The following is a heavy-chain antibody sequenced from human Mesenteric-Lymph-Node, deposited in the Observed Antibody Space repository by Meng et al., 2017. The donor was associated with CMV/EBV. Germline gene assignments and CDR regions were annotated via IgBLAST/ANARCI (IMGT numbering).Heavy chain of an antibody. CDR1: GFTFNSYW. CDR2: VNNDGSST. V-gene: IGHV3-74*01. D-gene: IGHD6-19*01. Sequence: GGSLRLSCAASGFTFNSYWMHWVRQTPGKGLVWVSRVNNDGSSTTYADSVKGRFTISRDNSINMLYLQVNSLRADDTALYFCAKALLSSGLYGYDSWGQGTLVTVSS. J-gene: IGHJ4*02. CDR3: AKALLSSGLYGYDS.